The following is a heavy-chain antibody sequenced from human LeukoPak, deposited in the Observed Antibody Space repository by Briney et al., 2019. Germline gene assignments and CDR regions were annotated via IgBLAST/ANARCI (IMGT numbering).Heavy chain of an antibody. D-gene: IGHD4-17*01. V-gene: IGHV3-49*04. Sequence: GGSLRLSCTASGFTFGDYAMSWVRQAPGKGLEWVGFIRSKAYGGTTEYAASVKGRFTISRDDSKSIAYLQMNSLKTEDTALYHCARNYGDYSKGYYFDYWGQGTLVTASS. J-gene: IGHJ4*02. CDR3: ARNYGDYSKGYYFDY. CDR2: IRSKAYGGTT. CDR1: GFTFGDYA.